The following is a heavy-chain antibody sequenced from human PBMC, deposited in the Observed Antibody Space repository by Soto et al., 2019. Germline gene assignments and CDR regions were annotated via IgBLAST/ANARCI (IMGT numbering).Heavy chain of an antibody. CDR1: GFTFSSYA. D-gene: IGHD3-22*01. V-gene: IGHV3-30-3*01. Sequence: LRLSCAASGFTFSSYAMHWVRQAPGKGLECVAVISYDGSNKYYADSVKGRFTISRDNSKNTLYLQMNILRAEDTAVYYCARDLGYYYDSSGYPGSFDYWGQGTLVTVSS. CDR2: ISYDGSNK. J-gene: IGHJ4*02. CDR3: ARDLGYYYDSSGYPGSFDY.